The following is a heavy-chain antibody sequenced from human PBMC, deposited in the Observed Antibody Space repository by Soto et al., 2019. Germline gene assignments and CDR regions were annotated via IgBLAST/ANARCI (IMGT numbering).Heavy chain of an antibody. D-gene: IGHD3-22*01. J-gene: IGHJ6*02. CDR1: GFTVSSNY. Sequence: GGSLRLSCAASGFTVSSNYMSWVRQAPGKGLEWVSVIYSGGSTYYADSVKGRFTISRDNSKNTLYLQMNSLRAEDTAVYYCATSSGYSLVYYYGMDVWGQGTTVTVSS. CDR2: IYSGGST. V-gene: IGHV3-53*01. CDR3: ATSSGYSLVYYYGMDV.